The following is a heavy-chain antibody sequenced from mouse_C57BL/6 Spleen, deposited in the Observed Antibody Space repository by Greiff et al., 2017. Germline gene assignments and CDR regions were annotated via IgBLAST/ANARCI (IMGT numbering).Heavy chain of an antibody. D-gene: IGHD2-3*01. CDR3: TRIYGSYYPFAY. CDR1: GFNIKNTY. V-gene: IGHV14-3*01. J-gene: IGHJ3*01. Sequence: VQLQQSVAELVRPGASVKLSCTASGFNIKNTYMHWVKQRPEQGLEWIGRIDPANGNTKYAPKFQGKATIAADTSSNTAYLQLSSLTSEDSAIYSCTRIYGSYYPFAYWGQGTLVTVSA. CDR2: IDPANGNT.